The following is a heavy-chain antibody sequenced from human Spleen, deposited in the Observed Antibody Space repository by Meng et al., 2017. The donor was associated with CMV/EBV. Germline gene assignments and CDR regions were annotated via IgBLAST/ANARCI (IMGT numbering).Heavy chain of an antibody. D-gene: IGHD2-8*02. V-gene: IGHV1-2*02. Sequence: ASVKVSCKASGYTFTAYYMHWVRQSPGQGPEWMGWINQSGDAHYAQRFQGRVTMTRDTSISTAYMDLSRLTSDDTAVYYCARNRGTGDTWEAFDIWGQGTMVTVSS. J-gene: IGHJ3*02. CDR1: GYTFTAYY. CDR3: ARNRGTGDTWEAFDI. CDR2: INQSGDA.